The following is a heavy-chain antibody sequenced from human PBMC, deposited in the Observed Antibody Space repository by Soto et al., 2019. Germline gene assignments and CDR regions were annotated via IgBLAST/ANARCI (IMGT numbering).Heavy chain of an antibody. D-gene: IGHD2-2*02. CDR2: IIPILGIA. Sequence: QVQLVQSGAEVKKPGSSVKVSCKASGGTFSSYTISWVRQAPGQGLGWMGRIIPILGIANYAQKFQGRVTITTDKSTSTAYMELSNLRSEDTAVYYCAMEYCSSTSCYRDSWGQGTLVTVSS. CDR3: AMEYCSSTSCYRDS. J-gene: IGHJ4*02. CDR1: GGTFSSYT. V-gene: IGHV1-69*02.